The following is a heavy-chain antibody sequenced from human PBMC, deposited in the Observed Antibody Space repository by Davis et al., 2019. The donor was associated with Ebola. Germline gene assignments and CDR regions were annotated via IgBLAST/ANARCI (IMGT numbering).Heavy chain of an antibody. CDR3: AKEERFLEWFL. J-gene: IGHJ4*02. CDR1: GYTFTSHG. V-gene: IGHV1-18*01. Sequence: AASVKVSCKASGYTFTSHGIIWVRQAPGQGLEWMGWISVYNGNTEYTQKFQGRVTMTTDTSTSTTYMELKSLTSGDTAVYYCAKEERFLEWFLWGQGTLVTVS. CDR2: ISVYNGNT. D-gene: IGHD3-3*01.